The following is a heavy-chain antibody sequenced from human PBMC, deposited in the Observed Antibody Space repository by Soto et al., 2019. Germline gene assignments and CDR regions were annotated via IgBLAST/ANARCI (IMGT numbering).Heavy chain of an antibody. CDR1: GFTFSTYW. Sequence: EVLLVESGGGLVQPGGSLRLSCTASGFTFSTYWMNWVRQTPGKGLEWVAIIKQDGSVKHYVDFVKGRFTISRDNAKKSLYLQMNNLRADDTAVYYCVRSNGWTPDFWGRGTLVTVSS. D-gene: IGHD2-8*01. CDR2: IKQDGSVK. CDR3: VRSNGWTPDF. J-gene: IGHJ4*02. V-gene: IGHV3-7*01.